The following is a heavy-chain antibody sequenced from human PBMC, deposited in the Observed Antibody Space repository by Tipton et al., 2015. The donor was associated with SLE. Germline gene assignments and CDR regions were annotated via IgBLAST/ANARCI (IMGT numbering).Heavy chain of an antibody. J-gene: IGHJ3*02. CDR3: ARDGNWGETFDI. Sequence: SRVTISVDTSKNQFSLKLSSVTAADTAVYYCARDGNWGETFDIWGQGTMVTVSS. V-gene: IGHV4-31*02. D-gene: IGHD7-27*01.